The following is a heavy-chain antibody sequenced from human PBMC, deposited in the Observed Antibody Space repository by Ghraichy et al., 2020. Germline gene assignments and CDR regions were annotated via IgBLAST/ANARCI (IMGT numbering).Heavy chain of an antibody. V-gene: IGHV3-7*01. CDR2: IKQDGSDK. Sequence: LSLTCAASGFTFRGYWMSWVRQAPGKGREWVANIKQDGSDKYYVDSMKGRFTISRDNAENSVYLQMNSLRAEDTAVYYCARESYYENTGQPLHYWGQGTLVTVSS. D-gene: IGHD3-22*01. J-gene: IGHJ4*02. CDR1: GFTFRGYW. CDR3: ARESYYENTGQPLHY.